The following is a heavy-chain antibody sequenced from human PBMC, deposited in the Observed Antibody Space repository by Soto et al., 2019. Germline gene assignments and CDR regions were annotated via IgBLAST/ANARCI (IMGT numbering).Heavy chain of an antibody. D-gene: IGHD1-26*01. Sequence: PGGSLRLSCSVSGFTFSDYAMQWVRQAPGEGLEYVSTIGSNGGSTYHADSVKGRFTISRDHSKNTLCLQMSSLTAEDTAVYYCVRMYSGSYYYQYFGLDVWGQGTTVTVSS. CDR3: VRMYSGSYYYQYFGLDV. CDR2: IGSNGGST. CDR1: GFTFSDYA. V-gene: IGHV3-64D*06. J-gene: IGHJ6*02.